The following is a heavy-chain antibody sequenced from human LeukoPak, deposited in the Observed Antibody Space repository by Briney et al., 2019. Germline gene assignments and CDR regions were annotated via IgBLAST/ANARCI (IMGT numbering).Heavy chain of an antibody. J-gene: IGHJ3*02. Sequence: GGSLRLSCAASVVTLSSYSMSWARQAPGKGLEWVSGISSSGSGGNTYYADSVKGRFTISRDNAKRSLFLQMNNLRVEDTAVYYCARGPGDFDASDIWGQGTMVTVSS. V-gene: IGHV3-23*01. CDR1: VVTLSSYS. CDR3: ARGPGDFDASDI. D-gene: IGHD1-26*01. CDR2: ISSSGSGGNT.